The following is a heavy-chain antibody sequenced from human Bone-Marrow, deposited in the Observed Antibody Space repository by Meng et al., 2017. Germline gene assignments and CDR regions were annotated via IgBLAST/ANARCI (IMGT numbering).Heavy chain of an antibody. D-gene: IGHD3-10*01. CDR2: ISSSGGTI. V-gene: IGHV3-11*04. J-gene: IGHJ6*02. Sequence: GESLKISCAASGFTFSDYYMSWIRQAPGKGLEWVSYISSSGGTIYYADSVKGRFTISRDNAKNSLYLQMNSLRAEDTAVYYCARDLLTMVRGVIPPPLYYYYYGMDVWGQGTTVTVSS. CDR1: GFTFSDYY. CDR3: ARDLLTMVRGVIPPPLYYYYYGMDV.